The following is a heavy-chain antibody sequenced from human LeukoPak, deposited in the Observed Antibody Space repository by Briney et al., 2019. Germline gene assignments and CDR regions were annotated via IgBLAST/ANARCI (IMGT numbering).Heavy chain of an antibody. Sequence: GASVKVSCKASGYTFTNYAIHWVRQAPGQRLECMGWINAGNGNTEYSQKVQGRVTITRDTSATTAYMELSSLISEDTAVYYCAREGGFRGRFFDYWGQGTLVTVSS. CDR2: INAGNGNT. V-gene: IGHV1-3*01. CDR1: GYTFTNYA. D-gene: IGHD3-16*01. J-gene: IGHJ4*02. CDR3: AREGGFRGRFFDY.